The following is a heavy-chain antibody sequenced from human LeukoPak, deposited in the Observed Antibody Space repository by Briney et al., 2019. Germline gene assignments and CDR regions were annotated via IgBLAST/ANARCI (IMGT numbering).Heavy chain of an antibody. CDR1: GGSFSGYY. CDR2: INHSGST. V-gene: IGHV4-34*01. J-gene: IGHJ4*02. CDR3: ARGVPYAY. Sequence: SETLSLTCAVYGGSFSGYYWSWIRQPPGKGLEWIGEINHSGSTNYNPPLKSRVTISVDTSKNQFSLKLSSVTAADTAVYYCARGVPYAYWGQGTLVTVSS. D-gene: IGHD2-2*01.